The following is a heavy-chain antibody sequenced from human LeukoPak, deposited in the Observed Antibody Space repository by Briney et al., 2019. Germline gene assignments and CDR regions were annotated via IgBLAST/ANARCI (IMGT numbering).Heavy chain of an antibody. CDR3: ARKTVAGIFDY. CDR1: GYTFTSYG. CDR2: IIPIFGTA. J-gene: IGHJ4*02. D-gene: IGHD6-19*01. Sequence: SVKVSCKASGYTFTSYGISWVRQAPGQGLEWMGGIIPIFGTANYAQKFQGRVTITADESTSTAYMELSSLRSEDTAVYYCARKTVAGIFDYWGQGTLVTVSS. V-gene: IGHV1-69*13.